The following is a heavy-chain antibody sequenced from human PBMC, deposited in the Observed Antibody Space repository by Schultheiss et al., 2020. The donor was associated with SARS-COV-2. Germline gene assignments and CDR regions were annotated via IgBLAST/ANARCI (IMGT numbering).Heavy chain of an antibody. CDR3: ARYYYDGTGDNWFDP. CDR1: GGSISSGGYS. V-gene: IGHV4-30-2*05. J-gene: IGHJ5*02. Sequence: SETLSLTCAVSGGSISSGGYSWSWIRQPPGKGLEWVGSIYHSGSTHYNPSLKSRATISVDTAKNQFSLQLSSVTAADTAVYYCARYYYDGTGDNWFDPWGQGIQVTVSS. D-gene: IGHD3-3*01. CDR2: IYHSGST.